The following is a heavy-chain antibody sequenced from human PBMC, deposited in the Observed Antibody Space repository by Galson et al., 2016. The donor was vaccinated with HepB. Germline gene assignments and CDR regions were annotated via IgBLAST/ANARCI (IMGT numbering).Heavy chain of an antibody. J-gene: IGHJ4*02. CDR3: ARGTGSGTAFDY. Sequence: SETLSLTCTVSSGSISSSRYYWGWIRQPPGKGLEWIGSVYYSGTAYYDPSLKSRVSISVDTSKNQFSLRLNSVTPEDTAVYYCARGTGSGTAFDYWGQGILVTVSS. CDR1: SGSISSSRYY. D-gene: IGHD5-12*01. V-gene: IGHV4-39*01. CDR2: VYYSGTA.